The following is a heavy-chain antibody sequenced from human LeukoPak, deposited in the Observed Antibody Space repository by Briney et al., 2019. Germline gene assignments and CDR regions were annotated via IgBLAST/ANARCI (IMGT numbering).Heavy chain of an antibody. CDR2: ISGSGGST. J-gene: IGHJ5*02. Sequence: GGSLRLSCAASGFTFSSYAMSWVRQAPGKGLEWVSAISGSGGSTYYAGSVKGRFTLSRDNSKNTLYLQMNSLRAEDTAVYYCAKGYCSGGSCYSPPGFDPWGQGTLVTVSS. CDR3: AKGYCSGGSCYSPPGFDP. D-gene: IGHD2-15*01. CDR1: GFTFSSYA. V-gene: IGHV3-23*01.